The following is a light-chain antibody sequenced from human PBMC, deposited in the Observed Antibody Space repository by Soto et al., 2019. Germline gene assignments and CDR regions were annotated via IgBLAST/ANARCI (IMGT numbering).Light chain of an antibody. J-gene: IGKJ5*01. CDR3: QQSDNWPPIT. CDR2: DTY. V-gene: IGKV3-15*01. Sequence: EVVMRQSPATLSVSPGEGDTLSCRSSQGIGDTLAWYQHKPGQTPRLIIYDTYNRATGVPTTFSGSRSGAEFTLTIKRLKSEDLAVYYCQQSDNWPPITVGKGTRVEIK. CDR1: QGIGDT.